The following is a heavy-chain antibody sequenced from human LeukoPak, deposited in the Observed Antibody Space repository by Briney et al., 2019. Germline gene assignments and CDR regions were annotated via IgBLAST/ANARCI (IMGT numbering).Heavy chain of an antibody. V-gene: IGHV1-2*06. CDR2: INPNSGGT. D-gene: IGHD2-15*01. Sequence: GASVKVSCKASGYTFTGYYMHWVRQATGQGLEWMGRINPNSGGTNYAQKFQGRVTMTRDTSISTAYMELSRLRSDDTAVYYCASPQFCSGGSCYDYWGQGTLVTVSS. CDR3: ASPQFCSGGSCYDY. J-gene: IGHJ4*02. CDR1: GYTFTGYY.